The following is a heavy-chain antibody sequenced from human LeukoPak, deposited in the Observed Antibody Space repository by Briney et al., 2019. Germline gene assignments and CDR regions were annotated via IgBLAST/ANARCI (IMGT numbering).Heavy chain of an antibody. CDR2: IYYSGST. J-gene: IGHJ3*02. V-gene: IGHV4-31*03. CDR3: ASPRIDYGGNSVAFDI. CDR1: GGSISSGGYY. Sequence: SETLSLTCTVSGGSISSGGYYWSWIRQHPGKGLEWIGYIYYSGSTYYNPSLKSRVTISIDTSKNQFSLKLSSVTAADTAVYYCASPRIDYGGNSVAFDIWGQGTMVTVSS. D-gene: IGHD4-23*01.